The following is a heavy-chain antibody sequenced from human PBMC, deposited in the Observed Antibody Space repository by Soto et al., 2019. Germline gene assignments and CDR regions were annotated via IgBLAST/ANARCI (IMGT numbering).Heavy chain of an antibody. D-gene: IGHD3-10*01. J-gene: IGHJ6*02. CDR1: DGYIISYY. Sequence: SAPLSISCTVSDGYIISYYWSWIRQPPGKGLEWIGEINYSGSTNYNPSLKSRVTISVDTSKNQFSLKLSSVTAADTAVYYCARVVSLAGGYYYGMDVWGQGTTVTVSS. CDR3: ARVVSLAGGYYYGMDV. V-gene: IGHV4-59*12. CDR2: INYSGST.